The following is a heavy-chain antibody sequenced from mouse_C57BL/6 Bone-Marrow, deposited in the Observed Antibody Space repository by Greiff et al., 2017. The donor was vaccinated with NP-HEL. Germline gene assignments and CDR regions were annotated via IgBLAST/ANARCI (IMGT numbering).Heavy chain of an antibody. J-gene: IGHJ2*01. Sequence: DVQLQESGGDLVKPGGSLKLSCAASGFTFSSYGMSWVRQTPDKRLEWVATISSGGSYTYYPDSVKGRFTISRDNAKNTLYLQMSSLKSEDTAMYYCARHYYGSSHDYWGQGTTLTVSS. CDR3: ARHYYGSSHDY. D-gene: IGHD1-1*01. CDR2: ISSGGSYT. CDR1: GFTFSSYG. V-gene: IGHV5-6*01.